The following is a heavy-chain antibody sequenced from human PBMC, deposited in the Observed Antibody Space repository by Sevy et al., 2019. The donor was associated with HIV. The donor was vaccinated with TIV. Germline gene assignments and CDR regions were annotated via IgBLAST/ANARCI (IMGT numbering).Heavy chain of an antibody. CDR3: TTDPGRASIAARPGRYYYYGTDV. D-gene: IGHD6-6*01. Sequence: GGSLRLSCAASGFTFSNAWMSWVRQAPGKGLEWVGRIKSTTDSGTTDYAAPVKGRFTISRDDSRNTLYLQMNSLKTEESAVYYCTTDPGRASIAARPGRYYYYGTDVWGQGTTVTVSS. J-gene: IGHJ6*01. CDR2: IKSTTDSGTT. CDR1: GFTFSNAW. V-gene: IGHV3-15*01.